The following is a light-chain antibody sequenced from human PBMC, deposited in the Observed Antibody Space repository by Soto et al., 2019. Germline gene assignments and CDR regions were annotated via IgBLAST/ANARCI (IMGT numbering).Light chain of an antibody. CDR1: QIFLYSSNNKNY. Sequence: NVLTRAAYSLAVTLRERDNINCKSSQIFLYSSNNKNYLAWYQQKPGQPPKLLIYWASTRESGVPDRFSGSGSGTDFTLTISSLQAEDVAVSYCQQYYSTPLTFGQGTKVDIK. V-gene: IGKV4-1*01. CDR2: WAS. J-gene: IGKJ1*01. CDR3: QQYYSTPLT.